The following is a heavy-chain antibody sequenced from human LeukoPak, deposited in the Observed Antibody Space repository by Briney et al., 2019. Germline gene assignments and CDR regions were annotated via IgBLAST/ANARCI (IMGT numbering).Heavy chain of an antibody. J-gene: IGHJ4*02. Sequence: PSETLSLSCTVSGGSLIPYYWSWIRQPPGKGLEWIGYIYHSGTTNYSPPLKGRATLSVDTSKNQISLRLSSVTAADTAVYFCARVDSGTYYMPFDYWGQGSLVTVSS. CDR2: IYHSGTT. CDR3: ARVDSGTYYMPFDY. D-gene: IGHD1-26*01. V-gene: IGHV4-59*01. CDR1: GGSLIPYY.